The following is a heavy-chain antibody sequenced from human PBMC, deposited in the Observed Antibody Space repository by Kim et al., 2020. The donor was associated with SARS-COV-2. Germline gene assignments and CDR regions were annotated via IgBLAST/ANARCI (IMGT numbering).Heavy chain of an antibody. CDR3: VAYDSSGYYADYFDY. D-gene: IGHD3-22*01. V-gene: IGHV3-11*06. J-gene: IGHJ4*02. Sequence: DSVKGRFTISRDNAKNSLYLQMNSLRAEDTAVYYCVAYDSSGYYADYFDYWGQGTLVTVSS.